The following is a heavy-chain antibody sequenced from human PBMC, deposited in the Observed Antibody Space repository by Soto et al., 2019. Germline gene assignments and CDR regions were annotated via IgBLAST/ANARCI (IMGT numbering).Heavy chain of an antibody. CDR2: IYPGDSYT. J-gene: IGHJ6*02. V-gene: IGHV5-51*01. CDR1: GYSFTSYW. D-gene: IGHD6-13*01. Sequence: GESLKISCTGSGYSFTSYWIGWVRQMPGKGMEWMGIIYPGDSYTRYSPSFQGQVTISADKSISTAYLQWSSLKASDTAMYYCARPRSSSRNYYGMDVWGQGTTVTVS. CDR3: ARPRSSSRNYYGMDV.